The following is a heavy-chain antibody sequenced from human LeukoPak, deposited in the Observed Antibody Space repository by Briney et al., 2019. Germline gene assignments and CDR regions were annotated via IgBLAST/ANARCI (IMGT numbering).Heavy chain of an antibody. Sequence: PGGSLRLSCAASVFTFSSYAMSWVRQAPGKGLEWVSAISGSGGSTYYADSVKGRFTISGDNSKNTLYLQMNSLRAEDTAVYYCASDRASYYYGSGSYYSPYWGQGTLVTVSS. J-gene: IGHJ4*02. CDR2: ISGSGGST. CDR3: ASDRASYYYGSGSYYSPY. D-gene: IGHD3-10*01. V-gene: IGHV3-23*01. CDR1: VFTFSSYA.